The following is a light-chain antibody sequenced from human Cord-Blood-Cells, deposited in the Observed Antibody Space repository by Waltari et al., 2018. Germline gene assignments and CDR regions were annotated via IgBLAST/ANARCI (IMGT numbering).Light chain of an antibody. J-gene: IGLJ1*01. V-gene: IGLV2-14*01. CDR2: DVS. Sequence: QSALTQPASVSGSPGQSLTISCTGTSSDVGGSHSVSWYQQHPGKAPKLMIYDVSNRPSGVSNRFSGSKSGNTASRTISGLQAEDEADYYCSSYTSSSTLVFGTGTKVTVL. CDR1: SSDVGGSHS. CDR3: SSYTSSSTLV.